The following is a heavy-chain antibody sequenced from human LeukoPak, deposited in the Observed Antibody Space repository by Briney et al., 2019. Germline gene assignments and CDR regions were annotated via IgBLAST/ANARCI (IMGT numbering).Heavy chain of an antibody. Sequence: ASVRVSCRASGYTFTDYYIHCVRQAPGQGLYWMGRINPNSGGTNYAQKFQGRVTMTRDTSISTAYMELSSLISDDPAVYFCARDPPRYGGYEWGDYWSQGTLVTVS. CDR1: GYTFTDYY. D-gene: IGHD5-12*01. CDR2: INPNSGGT. V-gene: IGHV1-2*06. CDR3: ARDPPRYGGYEWGDY. J-gene: IGHJ4*02.